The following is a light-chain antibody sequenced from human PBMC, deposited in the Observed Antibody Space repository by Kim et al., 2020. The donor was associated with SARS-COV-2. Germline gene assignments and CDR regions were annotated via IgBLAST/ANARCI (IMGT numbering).Light chain of an antibody. V-gene: IGLV3-1*01. CDR3: QAWDSSTAV. J-gene: IGLJ2*01. Sequence: SYELTQQPSVSVSPGQTASITCSGDKLGDKYACWYQQKTGQSPVLVIYQDSKRPSGIPERFSASNSGNTATLTISGTQAMDEADYYCQAWDSSTAVFGGG. CDR1: KLGDKY. CDR2: QDS.